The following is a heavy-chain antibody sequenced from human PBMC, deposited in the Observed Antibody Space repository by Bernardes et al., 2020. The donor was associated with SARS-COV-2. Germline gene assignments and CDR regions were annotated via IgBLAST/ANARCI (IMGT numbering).Heavy chain of an antibody. D-gene: IGHD2-2*01. J-gene: IGHJ4*02. CDR2: IYYSGSP. Sequence: SETLSLTCTVSGGSISSNYYYWGWIRQPTGKGLEWLGSIYYSGSPYYNLSLKSRVTMSVDASKNQFSLMLSSVTAADTAMYDFARSIGQVYHLVPFDSWSQGTLVTVSS. CDR1: GGSISSNYYY. V-gene: IGHV4-39*07. CDR3: ARSIGQVYHLVPFDS.